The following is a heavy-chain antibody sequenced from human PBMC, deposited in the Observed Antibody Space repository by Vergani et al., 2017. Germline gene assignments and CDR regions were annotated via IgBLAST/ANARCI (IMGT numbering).Heavy chain of an antibody. J-gene: IGHJ5*02. V-gene: IGHV3-9*02. CDR1: GFTSAGYA. D-gene: IGHD6-6*01. CDR3: AKDLGTSSGGGWFDP. Sequence: EVQLEESGGGLVLPGRSLRLSCVASGFTSAGYAMHSVRQAPGKGLEWVSGISWNSNSIGYADSVKGRFTISRDNAKNSLYLQMNSLRAEDTALYYCAKDLGTSSGGGWFDPWGQGTLVTVSS. CDR2: ISWNSNSI.